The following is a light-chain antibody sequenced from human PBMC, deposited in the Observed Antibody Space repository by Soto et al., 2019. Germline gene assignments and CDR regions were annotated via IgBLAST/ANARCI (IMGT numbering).Light chain of an antibody. CDR1: QNITNNY. Sequence: EIVLTQSPGTLSLSPGERATLPCRASQNITNNYVAWYQHKPGQAPRLLIYGASSRATGIPVRFSGSGSGTDFTLTISRLEPEDFAVYYCQQHGNSPRTVGQGTKVDSK. CDR2: GAS. V-gene: IGKV3-20*01. J-gene: IGKJ1*01. CDR3: QQHGNSPRT.